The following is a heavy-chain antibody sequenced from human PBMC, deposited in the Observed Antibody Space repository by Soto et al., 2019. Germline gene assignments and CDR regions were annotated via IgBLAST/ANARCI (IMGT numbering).Heavy chain of an antibody. J-gene: IGHJ6*03. V-gene: IGHV3-23*01. CDR3: ETESGGWYGSAYYMDV. CDR1: GFTFSSYA. Sequence: EVQLLESGGGLVQPGGSLRLSCAASGFTFSSYAMSWVRQAPGKGLEWVSAISGSGGSTYYADSVKGRFTISRDNYKNTLYLKMNSLRAEDTAVYYCETESGGWYGSAYYMDVWGKGTTVTVSS. CDR2: ISGSGGST. D-gene: IGHD6-19*01.